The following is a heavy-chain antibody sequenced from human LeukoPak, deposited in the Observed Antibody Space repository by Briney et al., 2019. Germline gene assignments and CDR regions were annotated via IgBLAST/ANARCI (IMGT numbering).Heavy chain of an antibody. D-gene: IGHD3-3*01. V-gene: IGHV1-2*02. CDR2: INPNTGGT. CDR3: ARDMYDFLSAAYYFDY. J-gene: IGHJ4*02. Sequence: ASVKVSCKASGYTFSGHYMHWVRQAPGQGLEWMGWINPNTGGTNYAQKFEGGATMTRDTSISTVYMELRRLRSDDTAVYYCARDMYDFLSAAYYFDYWGQGTLVTVSS. CDR1: GYTFSGHY.